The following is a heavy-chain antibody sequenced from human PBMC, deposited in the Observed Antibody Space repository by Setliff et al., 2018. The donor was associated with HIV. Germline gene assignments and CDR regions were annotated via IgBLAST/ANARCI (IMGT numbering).Heavy chain of an antibody. CDR3: GRGDSLLESIVWFDR. J-gene: IGHJ5*02. CDR1: GGSFSSYG. Sequence: ASVKVSCKVSGGSFSSYGFTWVRQAPGQGLEWMGGLIPLFGSANYPQKFQGRVTMTADESTRTVYMELSRLRFEDTAMYYCGRGDSLLESIVWFDRWGQGTLDTVSS. D-gene: IGHD1-1*01. V-gene: IGHV1-69*13. CDR2: LIPLFGSA.